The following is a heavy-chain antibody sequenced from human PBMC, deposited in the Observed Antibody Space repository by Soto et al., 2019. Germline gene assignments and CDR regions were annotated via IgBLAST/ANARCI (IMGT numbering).Heavy chain of an antibody. CDR1: GLTFSSYS. CDR3: ARVLELRQDWYNWFDP. J-gene: IGHJ5*02. Sequence: PGGSLRLSCAASGLTFSSYSMNWVRQAPGKGLEWVSSISSSSSYIYYADSVKGRFTISRDNAKNALYLQMNSLRAEDTAVYYCARVLELRQDWYNWFDPWGRGTLVTVSS. V-gene: IGHV3-21*01. D-gene: IGHD1-7*01. CDR2: ISSSSSYI.